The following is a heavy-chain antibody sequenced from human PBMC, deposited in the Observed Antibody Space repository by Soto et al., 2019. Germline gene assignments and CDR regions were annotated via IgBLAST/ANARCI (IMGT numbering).Heavy chain of an antibody. CDR1: GGTFSSYA. CDR2: IIPIFGTA. V-gene: IGHV1-69*13. CDR3: ASSSGTTSPSADY. D-gene: IGHD1-1*01. J-gene: IGHJ4*02. Sequence: ASVKVSCKASGGTFSSYAISWARQAPGQGLEWMGGIIPIFGTANYAQKFQGRVTITADESTSTAYMELSSLRSEDTAVYYCASSSGTTSPSADYWGQGTLVTVSS.